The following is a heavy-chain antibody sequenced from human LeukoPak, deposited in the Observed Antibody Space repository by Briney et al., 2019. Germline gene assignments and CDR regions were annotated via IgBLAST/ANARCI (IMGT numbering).Heavy chain of an antibody. D-gene: IGHD6-13*01. J-gene: IGHJ4*02. CDR2: LYSTGTT. V-gene: IGHV3-53*01. CDR1: GFIVSANY. Sequence: GGSLRLSCAASGFIVSANYMSWVRQAPGKGLEWVSGLYSTGTTYYADSVKGRFTISRDNAKNSLYLQMNSLRAEDTAVYYCARAGYSSSWTNFDYWGQGTLVTVSS. CDR3: ARAGYSSSWTNFDY.